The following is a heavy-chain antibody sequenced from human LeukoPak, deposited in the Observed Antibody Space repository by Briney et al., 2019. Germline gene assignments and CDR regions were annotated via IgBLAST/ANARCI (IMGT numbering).Heavy chain of an antibody. D-gene: IGHD5-18*01. J-gene: IGHJ6*02. Sequence: ASVKVSCKASGYTFTGYYMHWVRQAPGQGLEWMGWINPNSGGTNYAQKFQGRVTMTRDTSISTAYMELSRLRSDDTAVYYCARGGYSYGLHYYYGMDVWGQGTTVTVSS. V-gene: IGHV1-2*02. CDR3: ARGGYSYGLHYYYGMDV. CDR2: INPNSGGT. CDR1: GYTFTGYY.